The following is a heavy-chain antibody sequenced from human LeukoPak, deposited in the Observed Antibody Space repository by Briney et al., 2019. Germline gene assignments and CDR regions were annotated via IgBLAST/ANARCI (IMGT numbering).Heavy chain of an antibody. CDR3: ARASTIFGHFAY. Sequence: SETLSLTCAISGGSISGTPYYWGWIRQPPGKGLEWIGSIYYSGSTYYNPSLKSRLTISVDTSKNQFSLKLSSVTAADTAVYYCARASTIFGHFAYWGRGTLVTVST. CDR1: GGSISGTPYY. CDR2: IYYSGST. J-gene: IGHJ4*02. D-gene: IGHD3-3*01. V-gene: IGHV4-39*07.